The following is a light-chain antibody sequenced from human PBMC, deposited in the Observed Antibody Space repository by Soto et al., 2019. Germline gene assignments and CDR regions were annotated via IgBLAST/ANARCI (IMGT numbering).Light chain of an antibody. Sequence: DMQMTQSPPSLSASVGDRVTITCRTSQTIRNYLNWYQQKPGRAPQLLIFTASSLQSGVPSRFSGSGSGTDFTLTISTLQPEDFATYYCQQSYITPWTFGQGTKVEFK. CDR1: QTIRNY. CDR2: TAS. J-gene: IGKJ1*01. V-gene: IGKV1-39*01. CDR3: QQSYITPWT.